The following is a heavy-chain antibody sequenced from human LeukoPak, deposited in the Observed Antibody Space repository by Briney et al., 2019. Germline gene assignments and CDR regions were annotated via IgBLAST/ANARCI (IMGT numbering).Heavy chain of an antibody. D-gene: IGHD2-2*01. J-gene: IGHJ6*03. CDR3: ARFSAHQLRSGYYYYMDV. CDR2: IYYTGST. CDR1: GGSIRSYY. Sequence: SETLSLTCTVSGGSIRSYYWSWVRQPPGKGLEYIGHIYYTGSTDYNPSLKSRVTMSLDTSKNQFSLKLSSVTAADTAVYSCARFSAHQLRSGYYYYMDVWGKGTTVTVFS. V-gene: IGHV4-59*01.